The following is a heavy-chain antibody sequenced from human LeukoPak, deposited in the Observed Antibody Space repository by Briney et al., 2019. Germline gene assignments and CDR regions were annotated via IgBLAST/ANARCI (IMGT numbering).Heavy chain of an antibody. Sequence: SETLSLTCTVSGGSISRYYWSWIRQSAAKGLEWIGRIYTSGSTNYNPSLKSRVTISVDTSKNQFSLKLSSVTAADTAVYYCARDPDYWGQGTLVTVSS. V-gene: IGHV4-4*07. CDR3: ARDPDY. CDR1: GGSISRYY. J-gene: IGHJ4*02. CDR2: IYTSGST.